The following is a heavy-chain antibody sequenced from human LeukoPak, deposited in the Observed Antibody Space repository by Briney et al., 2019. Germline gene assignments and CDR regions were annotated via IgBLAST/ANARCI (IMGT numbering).Heavy chain of an antibody. D-gene: IGHD3-22*01. CDR1: GFTFSSYA. Sequence: GSLRLSCAASGFTFSSYAMSWVRQAPGKGLEWVSAISGSGGSTYYADSVKGRFTISRDNSKNTLYLQMNSLRAEDTAVYYCAKDLRITMIVVVRPDAFDIWGQGTMVTVSS. J-gene: IGHJ3*02. CDR2: ISGSGGST. V-gene: IGHV3-23*01. CDR3: AKDLRITMIVVVRPDAFDI.